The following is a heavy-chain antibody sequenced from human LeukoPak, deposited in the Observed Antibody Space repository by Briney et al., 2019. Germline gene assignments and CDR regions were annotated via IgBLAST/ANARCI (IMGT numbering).Heavy chain of an antibody. CDR3: ARRGTSSSWAHFDY. Sequence: GGSLRLSCAASGFTLSDYYMSWIRQAPGKGLEWVSYIQSIVPYTNYADSAKGRFTISRDNAKKSLYLQMNSLRAEDTAVYYCARRGTSSSWAHFDYWGQGTLVTVSS. CDR2: IQSIVPYT. J-gene: IGHJ4*02. V-gene: IGHV3-11*06. CDR1: GFTLSDYY. D-gene: IGHD6-13*01.